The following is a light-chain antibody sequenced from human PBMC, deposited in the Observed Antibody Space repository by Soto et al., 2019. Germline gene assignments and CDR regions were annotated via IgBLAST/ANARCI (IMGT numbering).Light chain of an antibody. Sequence: QAVVTQPPSASGTPGQRVTISCSGSSSNIGTNIVNWYQQLPGTAPKVLIYFDNQRPSGVPDRFSGSRSGTSASLAISGLQSEDEADYYCAAWDDSLNGPVFGGGTKVTVL. CDR2: FDN. CDR1: SSNIGTNI. CDR3: AAWDDSLNGPV. V-gene: IGLV1-44*01. J-gene: IGLJ2*01.